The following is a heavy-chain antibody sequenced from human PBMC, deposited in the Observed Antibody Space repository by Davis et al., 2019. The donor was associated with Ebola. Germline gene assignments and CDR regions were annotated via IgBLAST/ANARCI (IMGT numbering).Heavy chain of an antibody. CDR3: ARGTLYYAMDV. J-gene: IGHJ6*02. CDR1: GGSFSGYY. V-gene: IGHV4-34*01. CDR2: INHSGST. Sequence: MPSETLSLTCAVYGGSFSGYYWSWIRQPPGKGLEWIGEINHSGSTNYNPSLKSRVTISVDTSKNQFSLKLSSVTAADTAVYYCARGTLYYAMDVWGQGTTVTVSS.